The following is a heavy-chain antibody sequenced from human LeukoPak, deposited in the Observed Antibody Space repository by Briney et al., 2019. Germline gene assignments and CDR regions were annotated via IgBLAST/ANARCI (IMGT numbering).Heavy chain of an antibody. CDR3: ARHRPATPFDY. J-gene: IGHJ4*02. CDR2: IYYSGST. V-gene: IGHV4-39*01. Sequence: SETLSLTCTVSGASVSRGGYYWGWIRQPPGKGLEWIGSIYYSGSTYYNPSLKSRVTISVDTSKNQFSLKLSSVTAADTAVYYCARHRPATPFDYWGQGTLVTVSS. CDR1: GASVSRGGYY.